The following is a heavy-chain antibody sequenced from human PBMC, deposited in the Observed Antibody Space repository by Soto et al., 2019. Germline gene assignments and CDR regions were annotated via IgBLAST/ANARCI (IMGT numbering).Heavy chain of an antibody. V-gene: IGHV4-61*01. CDR2: IYHSGST. Sequence: PSETLSLTCTVSGGSVSIGSHYWSWIRQPPGKGLEWIAYIYHSGSTDYNPSLKSRVTISVDTSKNQFSLKLSSVTAADTAVYYCARDEYSNAKGMDVWGQGTTVTVSS. D-gene: IGHD4-4*01. CDR1: GGSVSIGSHY. J-gene: IGHJ6*02. CDR3: ARDEYSNAKGMDV.